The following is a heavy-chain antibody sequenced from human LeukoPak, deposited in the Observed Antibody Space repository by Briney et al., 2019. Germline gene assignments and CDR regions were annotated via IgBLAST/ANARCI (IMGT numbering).Heavy chain of an antibody. CDR3: AKFRGVGANAFDI. D-gene: IGHD1-26*01. Sequence: GGSLRLSCGASGFTLSSYVMHWVRQAPGKGLEWVAVISYDGSNKYYADSVKGRFTISRDNSKNTLYLQMNSLRAEDTAVYYCAKFRGVGANAFDIWGQGTMVTVSS. J-gene: IGHJ3*02. CDR2: ISYDGSNK. CDR1: GFTLSSYV. V-gene: IGHV3-30*04.